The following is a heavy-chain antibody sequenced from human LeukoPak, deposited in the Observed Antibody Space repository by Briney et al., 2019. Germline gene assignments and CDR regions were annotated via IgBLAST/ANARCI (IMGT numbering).Heavy chain of an antibody. V-gene: IGHV1-46*01. CDR2: INPSGGST. J-gene: IGHJ4*02. CDR1: GYTFTGYY. Sequence: ASVKVSCKASGYTFTGYYVYWVRQAPGQGLEWMGWINPSGGSTTYAQKFQGRVTMTRDTSTSTVYMELSSLRSEDTAVYYCARDPDFGDYFDYWGQGTLVTV. D-gene: IGHD4-17*01. CDR3: ARDPDFGDYFDY.